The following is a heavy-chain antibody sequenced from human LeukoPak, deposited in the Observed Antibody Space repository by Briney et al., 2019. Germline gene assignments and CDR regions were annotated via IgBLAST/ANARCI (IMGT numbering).Heavy chain of an antibody. CDR1: GGTFSSYA. J-gene: IGHJ4*02. CDR3: AGSIAAAGGLGY. CDR2: IIPIFGTA. D-gene: IGHD6-13*01. Sequence: SVKVSCKASGGTFSSYAISWVRQAAGQGLEWMGGIIPIFGTANYAQKFQGRVTITADESTSTAYMELSSLRSEDTAVYYCAGSIAAAGGLGYWGQGTLVTVSS. V-gene: IGHV1-69*13.